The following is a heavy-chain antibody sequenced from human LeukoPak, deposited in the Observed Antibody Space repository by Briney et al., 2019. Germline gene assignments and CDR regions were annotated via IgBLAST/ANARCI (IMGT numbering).Heavy chain of an antibody. CDR2: ISSSSSYI. J-gene: IGHJ4*02. V-gene: IGHV3-21*01. Sequence: GGSLRLSCAASGFTFSSYSMNWVRQAPGKGLEWVSSISSSSSYIYYADSVKGRFTISRDNAKNSLYLQMNSLRAEDTAVYYCARGGSGRPFDHWGQGTLVTVSS. CDR3: ARGGSGRPFDH. CDR1: GFTFSSYS. D-gene: IGHD3-10*01.